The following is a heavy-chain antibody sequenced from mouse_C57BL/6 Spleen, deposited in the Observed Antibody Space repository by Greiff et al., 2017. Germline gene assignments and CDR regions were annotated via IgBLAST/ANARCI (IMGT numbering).Heavy chain of an antibody. J-gene: IGHJ4*01. CDR1: GYTFTSYW. V-gene: IGHV1-61*01. CDR3: ARSEPMDY. CDR2: IYPSDSET. Sequence: VQVVESGAELVRPGSSVKLSCKASGYTFTSYWMDWVKQRPGQGLEWIGNIYPSDSETHYNQKFKGKATLTVDKSSSTAYMQLSSLTSEDSAVYYCARSEPMDYWGQGTAVTVYS.